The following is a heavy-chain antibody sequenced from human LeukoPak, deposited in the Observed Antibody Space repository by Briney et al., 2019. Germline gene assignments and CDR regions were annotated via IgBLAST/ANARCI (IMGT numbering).Heavy chain of an antibody. Sequence: GGSLRLSCAASGFIFSSYAMSWVRQAPGKGPEWVSAISGTGGNPTYADAVKGRFTISRDNSKNTLSLQMNSLRTEDTAVYYCANAGGDSRPHDYWGHGILVSVSS. CDR3: ANAGGDSRPHDY. V-gene: IGHV3-23*01. D-gene: IGHD2-21*02. CDR2: ISGTGGNP. J-gene: IGHJ4*01. CDR1: GFIFSSYA.